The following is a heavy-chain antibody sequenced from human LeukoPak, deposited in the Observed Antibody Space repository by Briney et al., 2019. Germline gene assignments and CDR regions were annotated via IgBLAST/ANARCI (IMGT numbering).Heavy chain of an antibody. CDR3: ANPIGFAA. CDR2: ISLDGTKK. CDR1: GFSFRNYG. D-gene: IGHD2-21*01. J-gene: IGHJ3*01. V-gene: IGHV3-30*06. Sequence: GGSLRLSCAASGFSFRNYGMHWVRQAPGRGPQFVSFISLDGTKKYYADSVKGRFTISRDNAKNTVDLQMSGLRFEDTAVYYCANPIGFAAWGQGTMVTVSS.